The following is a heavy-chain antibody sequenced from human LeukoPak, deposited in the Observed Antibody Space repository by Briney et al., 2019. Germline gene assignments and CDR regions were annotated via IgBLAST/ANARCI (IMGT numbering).Heavy chain of an antibody. D-gene: IGHD3-16*01. V-gene: IGHV1-69*06. CDR3: ARDNDSRDPPHFDY. Sequence: ASVKVSCKASGGTFSSYAISWVRQAPGQGLEWMGGIIPIFGTANYAQKFQGRVTITADKSTSTAYMELSSRRSEDTAVYYCARDNDSRDPPHFDYWGQGTLVTVSA. CDR2: IIPIFGTA. J-gene: IGHJ4*02. CDR1: GGTFSSYA.